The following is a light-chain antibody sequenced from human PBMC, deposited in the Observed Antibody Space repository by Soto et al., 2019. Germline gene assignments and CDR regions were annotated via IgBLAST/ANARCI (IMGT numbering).Light chain of an antibody. CDR3: QQYASSPLT. J-gene: IGKJ4*01. V-gene: IGKV3-20*01. Sequence: EIVLTQSPGTLSLSSGERATLSCRASQSVRSNYLAWYQQKPGQAPRLLIYGASSRATGIPDRFSGSGSGTDFTLTISRLEPEDGAVYYCQQYASSPLTFGGGTKVEIK. CDR2: GAS. CDR1: QSVRSNY.